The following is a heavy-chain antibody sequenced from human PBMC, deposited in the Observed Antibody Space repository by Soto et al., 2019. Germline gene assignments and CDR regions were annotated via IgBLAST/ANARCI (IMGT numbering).Heavy chain of an antibody. J-gene: IGHJ4*02. CDR1: RLTFGSRA. CDR3: ARGSTESYPGSRIFDF. CDR2: ITDNGGDA. V-gene: IGHV3-23*01. D-gene: IGHD3-10*01. Sequence: GGSLRLSCVASRLTFGSRAMSWVRQAPGEGLQWVATITDNGGDAKYADSVRGRFVISRDNSKKTLYLQMTSLTAEDSAMYFCARGSTESYPGSRIFDFWGRGTLVTVSS.